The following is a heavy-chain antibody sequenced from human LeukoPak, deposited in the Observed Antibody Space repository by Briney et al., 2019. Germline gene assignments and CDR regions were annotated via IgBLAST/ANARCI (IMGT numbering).Heavy chain of an antibody. CDR3: ARDIVAARPVYYFDY. Sequence: PGRSLRLSCAASGFTFSSYAMHRVRQAPGKGLEWVAVISYDGSNKYYADSVKGRFTISRDNSKNTLYLQMNSLRAEDTAVYYCARDIVAARPVYYFDYWGQGTLVTVSS. CDR2: ISYDGSNK. V-gene: IGHV3-30-3*01. CDR1: GFTFSSYA. J-gene: IGHJ4*02. D-gene: IGHD6-6*01.